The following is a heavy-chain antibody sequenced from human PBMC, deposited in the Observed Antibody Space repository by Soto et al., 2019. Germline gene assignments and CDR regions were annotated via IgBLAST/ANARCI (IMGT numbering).Heavy chain of an antibody. D-gene: IGHD6-13*01. Sequence: PGGSLRLSCAASGFTFSSYSMNWVRQAPGKGLEWVSYISSSSSTIYYADSVKGRFTISRDNAKNSLYLQMNSLRAEDTAVYYCARSEHQRSSWYNAFDIWGQGTMVTVSS. CDR1: GFTFSSYS. CDR3: ARSEHQRSSWYNAFDI. CDR2: ISSSSSTI. J-gene: IGHJ3*02. V-gene: IGHV3-48*01.